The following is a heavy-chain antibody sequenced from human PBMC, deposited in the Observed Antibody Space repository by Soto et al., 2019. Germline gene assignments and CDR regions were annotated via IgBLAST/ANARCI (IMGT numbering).Heavy chain of an antibody. J-gene: IGHJ4*02. CDR2: IISSSSYI. CDR1: GFTFSSYS. CDR3: ARSGSTVTSDVDY. Sequence: EVQLVEAGGGLVKPGGSLRLSCAASGFTFSSYSMNWVRQAPGKGLEWVSSIISSSSYIYYADSGKGRFTISRDNAKNSLYLQMNSLRAEDTAVYYCARSGSTVTSDVDYWGQGTLVTVSS. V-gene: IGHV3-21*01. D-gene: IGHD4-17*01.